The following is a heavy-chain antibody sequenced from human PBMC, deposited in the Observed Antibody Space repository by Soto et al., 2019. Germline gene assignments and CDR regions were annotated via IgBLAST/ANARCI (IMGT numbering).Heavy chain of an antibody. J-gene: IGHJ6*04. CDR3: ARGASVADFYYGMDG. V-gene: IGHV1-69*05. Sequence: SVKVSCKASGGTFSSYAISWVRQAPGQGLEWMGGIIPIFGTANYAQKFQGRVTMTTDTSTSTAHMELRSLRSDDTAVYYCARGASVADFYYGMDGWGKGTTVTVSS. CDR2: IIPIFGTA. CDR1: GGTFSSYA. D-gene: IGHD2-21*01.